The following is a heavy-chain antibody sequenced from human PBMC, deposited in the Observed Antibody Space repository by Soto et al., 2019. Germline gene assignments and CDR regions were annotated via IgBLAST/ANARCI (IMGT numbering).Heavy chain of an antibody. J-gene: IGHJ4*02. CDR1: GFTFSSYW. V-gene: IGHV3-7*01. Sequence: EVQLVESGGGLVQPGGSLRLSCAASGFTFSSYWMSWVRQAPGKGLEWVANIKQDGSEKYYVDSVKGRVTISRDNAKNSLYLQMNSLRAEETAVYYCARGRGCSTGCHNFDYWGQGTLVTVSS. CDR3: ARGRGCSTGCHNFDY. D-gene: IGHD2-2*01. CDR2: IKQDGSEK.